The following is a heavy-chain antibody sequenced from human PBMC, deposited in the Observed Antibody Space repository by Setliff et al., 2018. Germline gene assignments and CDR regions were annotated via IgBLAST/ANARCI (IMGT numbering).Heavy chain of an antibody. V-gene: IGHV1-24*01. CDR1: GYTLTELS. CDR3: ATGSRPYYYYYMDV. Sequence: ASVKVSCKVSGYTLTELSMHWVRQAPGKGLEWMGGFDPEDGETVYAQKFQGRVTMTEDTSTDTAYMELSSLRSEDTAVYYCATGSRPYYYYYMDVWGKGTTVTVSS. CDR2: FDPEDGET. J-gene: IGHJ6*03.